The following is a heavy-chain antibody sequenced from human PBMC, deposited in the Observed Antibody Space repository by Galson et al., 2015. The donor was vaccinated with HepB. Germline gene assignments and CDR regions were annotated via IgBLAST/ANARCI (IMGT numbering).Heavy chain of an antibody. Sequence: SVKVSCKASGGTFSSYTISWVRQAPGQGLEWMGRIIPILGIANYAQKFQSRVTITADKSTSTAYMELSSLRSEDTAMYFCASADWNKSFFDYWGQGILVTVSS. CDR1: GGTFSSYT. CDR3: ASADWNKSFFDY. D-gene: IGHD1-1*01. J-gene: IGHJ4*02. V-gene: IGHV1-69*02. CDR2: IIPILGIA.